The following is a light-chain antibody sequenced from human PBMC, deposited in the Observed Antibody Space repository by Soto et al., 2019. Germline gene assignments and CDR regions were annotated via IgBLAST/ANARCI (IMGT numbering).Light chain of an antibody. J-gene: IGKJ4*01. CDR2: AAS. CDR3: QQLNDFPIT. Sequence: DIQLTQSPSFLSASVGDRVTITCRASQGISSDLAWYQQKPGKAPKLLINAASTLQSGVPSRFGGSGSGTEFTLKISSLQPEDFATYFCQQLNDFPITFGGGTKVEIK. V-gene: IGKV1-9*01. CDR1: QGISSD.